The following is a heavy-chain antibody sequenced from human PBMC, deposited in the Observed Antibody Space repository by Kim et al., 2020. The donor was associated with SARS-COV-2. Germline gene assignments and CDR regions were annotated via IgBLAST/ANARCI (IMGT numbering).Heavy chain of an antibody. J-gene: IGHJ4*02. CDR1: GGSISSCYW. V-gene: IGHV4-4*02. CDR2: IYHSGST. D-gene: IGHD3-22*01. Sequence: SETLSLTCAVSGGSISSCYWWSWVRQPPGKGLEWIGDIYHSGSTNYNPSLKRRVTISVDKSKNQFSLELSSVTAADTAVYYCAREGPYDSSFDYWGQGTPVTVSS. CDR3: AREGPYDSSFDY.